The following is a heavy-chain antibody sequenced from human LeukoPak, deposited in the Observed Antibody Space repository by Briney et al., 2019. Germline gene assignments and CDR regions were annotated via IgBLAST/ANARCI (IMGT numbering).Heavy chain of an antibody. V-gene: IGHV3-66*01. CDR2: IYSGGDT. CDR3: ARCLLVQGYYYGMDV. D-gene: IGHD3-3*01. Sequence: GRSLRLSCAASGFTFSSYAMSWVRQAPGKGLGWVSIIYSGGDTYYADSVKGRFTISRDNSKSTLHLQMNSLTAEDTAVYYCARCLLVQGYYYGMDVWGQGTTVTVPS. J-gene: IGHJ6*02. CDR1: GFTFSSYA.